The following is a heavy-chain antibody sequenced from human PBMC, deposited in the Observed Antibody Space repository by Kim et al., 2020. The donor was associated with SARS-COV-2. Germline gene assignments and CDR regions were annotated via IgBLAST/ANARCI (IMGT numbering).Heavy chain of an antibody. CDR3: ARVPFGDLSAYYFYL. Sequence: GGSLRLSCAASGFIFSYYYMTWIRQAPGKGLEWVSYISSSGSDVNYADSVKGRFTISRDNAKNSLYLQMSSLRAEDTALYYCARVPFGDLSAYYFYLWCQEPLVTVSS. D-gene: IGHD3-10*01. CDR2: ISSSGSDV. V-gene: IGHV3-11*01. CDR1: GFIFSYYY. J-gene: IGHJ4*02.